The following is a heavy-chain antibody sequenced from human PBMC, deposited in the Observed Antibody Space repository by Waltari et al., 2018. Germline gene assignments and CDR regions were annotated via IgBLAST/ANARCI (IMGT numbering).Heavy chain of an antibody. J-gene: IGHJ3*02. CDR1: GYTFITYD. D-gene: IGHD5-12*01. Sequence: QVQLVQSGAEVKNPGASVKVSCKASGYTFITYDMNWVRQAAGQGLEWMGWMKPNSGDTGYAQKFQGRVSMTRDTSVSTAYMELSSLRPEDTAVYYCARWQKETDAFDIWGQGTVVTVSP. CDR3: ARWQKETDAFDI. CDR2: MKPNSGDT. V-gene: IGHV1-8*02.